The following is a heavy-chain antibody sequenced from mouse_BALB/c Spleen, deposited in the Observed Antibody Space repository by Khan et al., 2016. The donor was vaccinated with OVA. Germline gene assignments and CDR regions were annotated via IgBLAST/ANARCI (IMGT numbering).Heavy chain of an antibody. J-gene: IGHJ3*01. CDR1: GFTFSTFA. Sequence: EVELVESGGDLVKIGGSLKLSCSASGFTFSTFAMSWVRQTPEKRLEWVTTISSGGDYIYYPDSEQGRFTISRANARNTLCLQMISLRSEDTAMYYCPRHNSGPLASWRQGTLVTVSA. V-gene: IGHV5-9-3*01. CDR2: ISSGGDYI. CDR3: PRHNSGPLAS. D-gene: IGHD1-3*01.